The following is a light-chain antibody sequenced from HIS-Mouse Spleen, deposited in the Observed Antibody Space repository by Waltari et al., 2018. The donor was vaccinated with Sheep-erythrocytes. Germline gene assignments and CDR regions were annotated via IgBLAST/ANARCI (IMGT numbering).Light chain of an antibody. J-gene: IGKJ3*01. CDR1: QGISSY. CDR2: AAS. V-gene: IGKV1-8*01. CDR3: QQYYSYLT. Sequence: AIRMTQSPSSFSASTGDRVTITCRASQGISSYLAWYQQKPGKAPKLLIYAASTLQSGVPSRFSGSGSGTDFTLTIGCLQSEDFATYYCQQYYSYLTFGPGTKVDIK.